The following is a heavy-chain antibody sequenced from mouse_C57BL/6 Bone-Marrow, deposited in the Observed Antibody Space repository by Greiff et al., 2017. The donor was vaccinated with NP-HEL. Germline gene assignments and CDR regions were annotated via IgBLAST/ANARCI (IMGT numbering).Heavy chain of an antibody. CDR1: GYTFTDYY. CDR2: IGPGSGST. V-gene: IGHV1-77*01. Sequence: QVQLQQSGAELVKPGASVKISCKASGYTFTDYYINWVKQRPGQGLEWIGKIGPGSGSTYYNEKFKGKATLTADKSSSTAYMPLRSLTSEFSAVFVCERGGDGYHWYFEEWGKGNTVTVSA. D-gene: IGHD2-3*01. CDR3: ERGGDGYHWYFEE. J-gene: IGHJ1*03.